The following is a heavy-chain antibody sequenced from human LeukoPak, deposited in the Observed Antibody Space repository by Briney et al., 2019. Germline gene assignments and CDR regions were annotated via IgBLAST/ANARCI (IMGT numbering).Heavy chain of an antibody. Sequence: ASETLSLTCTVSGGSISSYYWSWIRQPPGKGLEWIGYIYYSGSTNYNPSLKSRVTISVDTSKNQFSLKLSSVTAEDTAVYYCARARGYGDNIDYWGQGTLVTVSS. D-gene: IGHD4-17*01. V-gene: IGHV4-59*01. CDR1: GGSISSYY. CDR3: ARARGYGDNIDY. CDR2: IYYSGST. J-gene: IGHJ4*02.